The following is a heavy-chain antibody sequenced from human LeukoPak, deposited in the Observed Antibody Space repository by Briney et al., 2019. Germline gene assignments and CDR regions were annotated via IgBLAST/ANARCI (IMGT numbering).Heavy chain of an antibody. CDR3: ARWLELMRNFDW. J-gene: IGHJ4*02. V-gene: IGHV3-7*01. Sequence: GGSLRLSCVGSGFTFSDYWRSWVRQAQEKGLEWVANIKQDGSEKDYVDALKGRFTISRDNAKNSLYLQMNSLRAEDTAVYYCARWLELMRNFDWWGQGTLVTVSS. CDR2: IKQDGSEK. D-gene: IGHD5-24*01. CDR1: GFTFSDYW.